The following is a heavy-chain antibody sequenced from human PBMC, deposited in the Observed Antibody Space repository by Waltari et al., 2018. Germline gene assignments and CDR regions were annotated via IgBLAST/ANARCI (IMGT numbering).Heavy chain of an antibody. CDR3: ARGFWSGYPH. CDR1: GGSFSGYY. CDR2: INHSGST. D-gene: IGHD3-3*01. J-gene: IGHJ4*02. V-gene: IGHV4-34*01. Sequence: QVQLQQWGAGLLKPSETLSLTCAVYGGSFSGYYWSWIRQPPGKGLEWIGEINHSGSTNDNPSLKSRVTISVDTSKNQCSLKLSYVTAADTAVYYCARGFWSGYPHWGQGTLVTVSS.